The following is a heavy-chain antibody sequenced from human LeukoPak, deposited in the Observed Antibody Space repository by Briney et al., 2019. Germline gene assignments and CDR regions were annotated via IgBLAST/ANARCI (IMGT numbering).Heavy chain of an antibody. CDR2: ISAYNGNT. Sequence: EASVKVSCKASVGTFSSYAISWVRQAPGQGLEWMGWISAYNGNTNYAQKLQGRVTMTTDTSTSTAYMELRSLRSDDTAVYYCAGDPRGYYYGSGSYQSLNGMDVWGQGTTVTVSS. CDR3: AGDPRGYYYGSGSYQSLNGMDV. D-gene: IGHD3-10*01. CDR1: VGTFSSYA. V-gene: IGHV1-18*01. J-gene: IGHJ6*02.